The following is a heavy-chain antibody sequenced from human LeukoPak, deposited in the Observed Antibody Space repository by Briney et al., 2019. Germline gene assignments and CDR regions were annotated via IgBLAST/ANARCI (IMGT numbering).Heavy chain of an antibody. J-gene: IGHJ5*02. Sequence: PGGSLRLSCAASGFTFSNAWMSWVRQAPGKGLEWVGRIKSKTDGGTTDYAAPVKGRFTISRDDSKNTLYLQMNSLKTEDTAVYYCTTAGCSGYEYNWFDPWGQGTLVTVSS. D-gene: IGHD5-12*01. V-gene: IGHV3-15*01. CDR1: GFTFSNAW. CDR3: TTAGCSGYEYNWFDP. CDR2: IKSKTDGGTT.